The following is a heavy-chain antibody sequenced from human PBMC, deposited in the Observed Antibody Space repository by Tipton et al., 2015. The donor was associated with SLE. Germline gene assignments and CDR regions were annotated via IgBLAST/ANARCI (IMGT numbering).Heavy chain of an antibody. CDR2: IYSSGSK. J-gene: IGHJ5*02. Sequence: GLVKPSETLSLTCAVSGGSFSSGSYYWSWIRQPAGKGLEWIGRIYSSGSKNENLSLKSRVTISKDTSKNQLSLKLSSVTVADTAVYYCAREAKYSGSYYNWFDRWGQGTLVTVSP. D-gene: IGHD1-26*01. CDR3: AREAKYSGSYYNWFDR. V-gene: IGHV4-61*02. CDR1: GGSFSSGSYY.